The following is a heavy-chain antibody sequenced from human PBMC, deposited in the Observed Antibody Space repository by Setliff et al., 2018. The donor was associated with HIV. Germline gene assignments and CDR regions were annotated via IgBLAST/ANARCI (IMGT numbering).Heavy chain of an antibody. CDR3: ARGIRSYSTSPRGFDI. CDR2: ISSSSSTI. V-gene: IGHV3-48*01. D-gene: IGHD1-26*01. CDR1: GFTFSSYN. Sequence: GGSLRLSCAASGFTFSSYNMNWVRQAPGKGLEWVSYISSSSSTIYYADSVKGRFTISRDNAKNSLYLQMNSLRAADTAVYYCARGIRSYSTSPRGFDIWGQGTLVTVSS. J-gene: IGHJ3*02.